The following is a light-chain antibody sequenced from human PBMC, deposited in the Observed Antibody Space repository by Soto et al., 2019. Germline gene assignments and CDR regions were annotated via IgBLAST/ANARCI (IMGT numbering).Light chain of an antibody. CDR2: GAS. CDR3: QQYHNWPPVT. Sequence: IVMTQSPATLSVSPGERATLSCRASQSISSSIAWYQQRPGQAPRLLIYGASTRATGIPARFSGRGSGTEFSLTISSLQSEDFAVYYCQQYHNWPPVTFGGGTRLEIK. J-gene: IGKJ5*01. V-gene: IGKV3-15*01. CDR1: QSISSS.